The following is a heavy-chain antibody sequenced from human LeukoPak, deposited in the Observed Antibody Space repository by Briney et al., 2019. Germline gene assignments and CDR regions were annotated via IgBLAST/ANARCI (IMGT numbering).Heavy chain of an antibody. CDR1: GFTFSSYA. D-gene: IGHD3-22*01. CDR3: ARATMDYYDSSGYTPLDY. Sequence: GRSLRLSCAASGFTFSSYAMHWVRQAPGKGLEWVAVISYDGSNKYYADSAKGRFTISRDNSKNTLYLQMNGLRAEDTAVYYCARATMDYYDSSGYTPLDYWGQGTLVTVSS. V-gene: IGHV3-30-3*01. J-gene: IGHJ4*02. CDR2: ISYDGSNK.